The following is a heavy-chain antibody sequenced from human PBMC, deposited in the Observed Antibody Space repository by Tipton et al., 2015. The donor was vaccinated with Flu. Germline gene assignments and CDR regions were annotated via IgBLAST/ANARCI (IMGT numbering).Heavy chain of an antibody. CDR1: GYSITSGYS. D-gene: IGHD3-22*01. CDR3: ARGYYDSSGYYLDAFDI. J-gene: IGHJ3*02. CDR2: FYHSGSY. V-gene: IGHV4-38-2*01. Sequence: LRLSCAVSGYSITSGYSWGWIRQPPGKGLEWIGTFYHSGSYYYNPSLKSRVTISVDTSKNQFALKLSSVTAADTAVYYCARGYYDSSGYYLDAFDIWGQGTMVTVSS.